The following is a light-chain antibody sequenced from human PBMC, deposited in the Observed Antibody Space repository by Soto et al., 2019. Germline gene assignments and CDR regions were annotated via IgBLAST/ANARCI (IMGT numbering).Light chain of an antibody. CDR3: SSYLNSLFV. Sequence: QSVLTQPASVSGSPGQSITISCAGTISDVGGYNCVSWYQQHPGKAPKLIIYDVSDRPSGLSNRFSGSRTGSTASLTISALQAEDEAEYYCSSYLNSLFVFGTGTKFTVL. CDR2: DVS. J-gene: IGLJ1*01. CDR1: ISDVGGYNC. V-gene: IGLV2-14*03.